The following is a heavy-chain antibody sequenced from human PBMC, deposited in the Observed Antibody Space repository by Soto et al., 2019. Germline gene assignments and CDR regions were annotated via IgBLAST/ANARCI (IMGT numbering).Heavy chain of an antibody. V-gene: IGHV3-74*01. D-gene: IGHD3-3*01. CDR3: ARLPVDTITSLDY. J-gene: IGHJ4*02. CDR2: INSDGSSI. Sequence: EVQLVESGGDLVQPGGFLRLSCATSGFTFSRYWMHWVRQVPGKGLVWVSRINSDGSSISYSDSVKGRFTISRDNAKTTLYLPMNSLRVEDTAVYYCARLPVDTITSLDYWGQGTLVTVSS. CDR1: GFTFSRYW.